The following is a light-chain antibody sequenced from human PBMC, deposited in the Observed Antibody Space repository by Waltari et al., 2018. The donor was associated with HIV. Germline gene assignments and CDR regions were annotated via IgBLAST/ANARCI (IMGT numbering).Light chain of an antibody. J-gene: IGKJ1*01. CDR3: QQYRSAPLT. Sequence: DIQMTQSPSSLSASVGEGLSITCRASHDIRNYLAWYQQKPGKVPKLLIYGASTVQSGVPFRFSGGGSGTDFTLTITSLQTEDVATYYCQQYRSAPLTFGQGTKLEIK. CDR1: HDIRNY. V-gene: IGKV1-27*01. CDR2: GAS.